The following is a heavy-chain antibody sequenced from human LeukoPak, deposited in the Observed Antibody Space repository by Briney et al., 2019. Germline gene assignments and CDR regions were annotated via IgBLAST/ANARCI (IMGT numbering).Heavy chain of an antibody. CDR3: ASSPEGTSYGYSNTLDYFDY. Sequence: AASVKVSCKASGGTFSSYAISWVRQAPGQGLEWMGRIIPILGIANYAQKFQGRVTITADKSTSTAYMELSSLRSEDTAVYYCASSPEGTSYGYSNTLDYFDYWGQGTLVTVSS. CDR1: GGTFSSYA. V-gene: IGHV1-69*04. D-gene: IGHD5-18*01. J-gene: IGHJ4*02. CDR2: IIPILGIA.